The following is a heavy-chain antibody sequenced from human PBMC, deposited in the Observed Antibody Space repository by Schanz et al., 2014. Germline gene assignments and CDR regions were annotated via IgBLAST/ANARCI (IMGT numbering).Heavy chain of an antibody. CDR3: ARNYEWFES. CDR2: IDPRGAST. CDR1: GKRYF. V-gene: IGHV1-46*02. Sequence: QLQLVQSGAEVKKPGASVKISCGTFGKRYFIHWVRQAPGQGLEWMGMIDPRGASTTYAQKLQGRLSLTGDMSTSTLYLELRSLTSEDTAVYYCARNYEWFESWGQGTLVTVSS. D-gene: IGHD3-16*01. J-gene: IGHJ5*01.